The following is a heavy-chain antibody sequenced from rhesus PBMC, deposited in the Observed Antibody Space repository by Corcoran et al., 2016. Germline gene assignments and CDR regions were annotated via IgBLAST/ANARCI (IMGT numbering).Heavy chain of an antibody. V-gene: IGHV1-111*02. CDR1: GYTFTDYY. J-gene: IGHJ4*01. D-gene: IGHD6-25*01. CDR3: ATESRYSDHFDS. Sequence: EVQLVQSGAEVKKPGASVKISCKASGYTFTDYYLHWVRQTPGKGLERMGRVDPEDGEPKPAQKCQDRLTITAETSTDIAYMELSSLISEDTAVYYCATESRYSDHFDSWGQGVLVTVSS. CDR2: VDPEDGEP.